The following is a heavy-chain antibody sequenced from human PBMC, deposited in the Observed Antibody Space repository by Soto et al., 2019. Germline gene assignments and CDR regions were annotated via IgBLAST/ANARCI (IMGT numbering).Heavy chain of an antibody. CDR3: ARSFGWYAIDQ. D-gene: IGHD6-19*01. J-gene: IGHJ4*02. CDR2: IHHSGST. Sequence: SETLSLTCAVSGASISSEQYWTWVRQPPGKGLEWIGDIHHSGSTSNNPSLRSRLIMSVDTSKNQFSLNLNSVTAADTAVYYCARSFGWYAIDQWGQGTLVTVSS. CDR1: GASISSEQY. V-gene: IGHV4-4*02.